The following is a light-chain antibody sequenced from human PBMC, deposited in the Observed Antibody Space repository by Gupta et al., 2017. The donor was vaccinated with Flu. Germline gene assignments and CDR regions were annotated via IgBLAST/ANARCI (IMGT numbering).Light chain of an antibody. CDR1: SSDVGGHNY. Sequence: QSALPQPPSASGSPGQSVTISCTGTSSDVGGHNYVSWYQHHPGKAPRLMIYEVTKRPSGVPDRFSGFKSGNTASLTVLGLQPEDEAEYYCTSYVGTNNLGVFGTGTKVTVL. V-gene: IGLV2-8*01. J-gene: IGLJ1*01. CDR2: EVT. CDR3: TSYVGTNNLGV.